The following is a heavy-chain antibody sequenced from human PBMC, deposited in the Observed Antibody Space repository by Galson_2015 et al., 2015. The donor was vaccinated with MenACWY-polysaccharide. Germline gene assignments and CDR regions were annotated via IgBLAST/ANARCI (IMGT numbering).Heavy chain of an antibody. V-gene: IGHV3-23*01. J-gene: IGHJ4*02. Sequence: SLRLSCAASGFNFSIYVMTWVRQAPGKGLEWVSAISSGSDTAYYTDSVKSRFTISRDNSKDTLHLQMDSLRAEDTGVYYCVKGGWADNWGQGTLVTVSS. CDR1: GFNFSIYV. D-gene: IGHD1-26*01. CDR3: VKGGWADN. CDR2: ISSGSDTA.